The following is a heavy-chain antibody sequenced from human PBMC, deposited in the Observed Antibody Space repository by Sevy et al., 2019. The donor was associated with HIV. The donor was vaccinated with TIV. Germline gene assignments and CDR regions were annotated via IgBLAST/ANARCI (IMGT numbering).Heavy chain of an antibody. V-gene: IGHV3-43*01. CDR3: AKDLGGLFAAAGFDY. CDR1: GFTFDDYT. CDR2: ISWDGGST. Sequence: AGGSLRLSCAASGFTFDDYTMHWVRQAPGKGLEWVSLISWDGGSTYYADSVKGRFTISRDNSKNSLYLQMNSLRTEDTALYYCAKDLGGLFAAAGFDYWGQGTLVTVSS. J-gene: IGHJ4*02. D-gene: IGHD6-13*01.